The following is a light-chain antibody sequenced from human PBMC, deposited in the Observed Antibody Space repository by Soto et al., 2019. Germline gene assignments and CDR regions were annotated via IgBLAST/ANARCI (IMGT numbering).Light chain of an antibody. CDR2: EWS. CDR1: QSLSSNF. J-gene: IGKJ1*01. Sequence: EIVLTQSPATLSLSPGERATLSCRASQSLSSNFLAWYLQKPGQPPKLLIYEWSTRASGFPDRFSGSGSGTDFTLNIIRVEAEDVAVYYCQQYDISPWTFGQGTKVDIK. CDR3: QQYDISPWT. V-gene: IGKV3-20*01.